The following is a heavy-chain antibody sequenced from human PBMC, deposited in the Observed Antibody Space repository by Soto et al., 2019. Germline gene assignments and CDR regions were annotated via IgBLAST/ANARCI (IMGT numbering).Heavy chain of an antibody. CDR1: GGSISSGDYY. D-gene: IGHD6-6*01. V-gene: IGHV4-30-4*01. Sequence: QVQLQESGPGLVKPSQTLSLTCTVSGGSISSGDYYWSWIRQPPGKGLEWIGYIYYSGSTYYNPSLKSRVTISVDMFTNKFSLKLSAVTAADTVVYYCAREATYRSSSCDGDFDYWGQGTLVTVSS. J-gene: IGHJ4*02. CDR2: IYYSGST. CDR3: AREATYRSSSCDGDFDY.